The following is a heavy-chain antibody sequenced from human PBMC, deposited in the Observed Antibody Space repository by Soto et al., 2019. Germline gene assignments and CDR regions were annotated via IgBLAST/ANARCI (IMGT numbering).Heavy chain of an antibody. Sequence: GESLKISCKGSGYSFTSYWIGWVRQMPGKGLEWMGIIYPGDSDTRYSPSFQGHVTISADKSISTAYLQWSSLKASDTAMYYCARGLTMTTSTTGPADYYYYYYGMDVWGQGTTVTVSS. D-gene: IGHD4-4*01. CDR1: GYSFTSYW. J-gene: IGHJ6*02. CDR3: ARGLTMTTSTTGPADYYYYYYGMDV. CDR2: IYPGDSDT. V-gene: IGHV5-51*01.